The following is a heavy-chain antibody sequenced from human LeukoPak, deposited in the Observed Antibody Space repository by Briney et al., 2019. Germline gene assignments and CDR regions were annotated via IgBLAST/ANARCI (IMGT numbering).Heavy chain of an antibody. Sequence: NASETLSLTCAVYGGSFSGYYWSWIRQPPGKGLEWIGEINHSGSTNYNPSLKSRVTISVDTSKNQFSLKLSSVTAADTAVYYCARGGVAAALDYWGQGTLVTVSS. CDR3: ARGGVAAALDY. V-gene: IGHV4-34*01. CDR1: GGSFSGYY. J-gene: IGHJ4*02. D-gene: IGHD6-13*01. CDR2: INHSGST.